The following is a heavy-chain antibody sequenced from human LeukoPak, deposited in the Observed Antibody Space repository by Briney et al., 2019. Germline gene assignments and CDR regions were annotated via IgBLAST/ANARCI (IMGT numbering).Heavy chain of an antibody. V-gene: IGHV3-30-3*01. CDR2: ISYDGSNK. CDR3: ARGLVVVPAAIAY. J-gene: IGHJ4*02. D-gene: IGHD2-2*02. CDR1: GFTFSSYA. Sequence: AGGSLRLSCAASGFTFSSYAMHWVRQAPGKGLEWVAVISYDGSNKYYADSVKGRFTISRDNSKNTLYLQMNSLRAEDTAVYYCARGLVVVPAAIAYWGQGTLVTVSS.